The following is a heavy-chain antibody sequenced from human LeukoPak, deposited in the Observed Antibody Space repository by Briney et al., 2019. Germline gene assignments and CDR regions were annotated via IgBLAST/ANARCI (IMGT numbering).Heavy chain of an antibody. V-gene: IGHV4-34*01. CDR3: ARQGRILNLLYYYGMDV. CDR1: GGSFSGYY. CDR2: INHSGST. J-gene: IGHJ6*02. Sequence: PSETLSLTCAVYGGSFSGYYWSWIRQPPGKGLEWIGEINHSGSTYYNPSLKSRVTISVDTSKNQFSLKLSSVTAADTAVYYCARQGRILNLLYYYGMDVWGQGTTVTVSS.